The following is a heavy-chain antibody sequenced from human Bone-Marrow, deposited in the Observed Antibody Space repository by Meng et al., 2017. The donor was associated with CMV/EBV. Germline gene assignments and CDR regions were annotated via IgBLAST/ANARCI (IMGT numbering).Heavy chain of an antibody. D-gene: IGHD3-9*01. J-gene: IGHJ5*02. CDR1: GFTFSSYS. V-gene: IGHV3-48*04. CDR2: ISSSGSTI. Sequence: GGSLRLSCAASGFTFSSYSMNWVRQAPGKGLEWVSYISSSGSTIYYADSVKGRFTISRDNAKNSLYLQMNSLRVEDTAVYYCARGGYDILTGLGWFDPWVQGTLVTVSS. CDR3: ARGGYDILTGLGWFDP.